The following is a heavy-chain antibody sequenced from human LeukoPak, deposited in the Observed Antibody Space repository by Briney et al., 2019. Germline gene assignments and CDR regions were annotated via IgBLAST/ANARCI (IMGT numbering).Heavy chain of an antibody. D-gene: IGHD3-10*01. J-gene: IGHJ2*01. CDR2: ISASGGET. Sequence: GGSLRLSCVVSGLTFSSYSMTWVRQAPEKGLEWVSGISASGGETWYPDSVKGRFTISRDNSKNTLFLQMNSLRAGDTAIYHCAKIGVIGNWYYDVWGRGTLVTVSS. CDR1: GLTFSSYS. CDR3: AKIGVIGNWYYDV. V-gene: IGHV3-23*01.